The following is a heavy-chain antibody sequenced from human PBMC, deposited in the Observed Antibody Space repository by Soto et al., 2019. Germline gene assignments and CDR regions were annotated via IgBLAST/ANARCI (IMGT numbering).Heavy chain of an antibody. CDR2: IRSKAYGGTT. CDR3: TRAKQWLDLDYYYYMDV. D-gene: IGHD6-19*01. V-gene: IGHV3-49*03. CDR1: GFTFGDYA. Sequence: EVQLVESGGGLVQPGRSLRLSCTASGFTFGDYAMSWFRQAPGKGLEWVGFIRSKAYGGTTEYAASVKGRFTISRDDSKSIAYLQMNSLKTEDTAVYYCTRAKQWLDLDYYYYMDVWGKGTTVTVSS. J-gene: IGHJ6*03.